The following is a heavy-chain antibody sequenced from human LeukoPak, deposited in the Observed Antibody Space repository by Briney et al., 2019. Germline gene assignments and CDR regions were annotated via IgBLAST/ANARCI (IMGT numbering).Heavy chain of an antibody. Sequence: ASVKVSCKASGYTFTGYYMHWVRQAPGQGLEWMGWINPNSGGTNYAQKFQGRVTMTRDASISTAYMELSRLRSDDTAVYYCARGYCSGGSCYSAQDCWGQGTLVTVSS. D-gene: IGHD2-15*01. CDR2: INPNSGGT. CDR3: ARGYCSGGSCYSAQDC. CDR1: GYTFTGYY. V-gene: IGHV1-2*02. J-gene: IGHJ4*02.